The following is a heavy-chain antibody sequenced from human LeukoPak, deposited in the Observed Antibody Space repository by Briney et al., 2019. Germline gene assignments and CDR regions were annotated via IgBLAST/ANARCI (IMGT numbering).Heavy chain of an antibody. V-gene: IGHV4-34*08. CDR1: TLSFSNTW. CDR2: INHSGST. D-gene: IGHD3-16*02. CDR3: AVIGSSTSN. J-gene: IGHJ4*02. Sequence: GSLRLSCAASTLSFSNTWMSWIRQAPGKGLEWIGEINHSGSTNYNPSLKSRVTISVDTSKNQFSLKLSSVTAADTAVYYCAVIGSSTSNWGQGTLVTVSS.